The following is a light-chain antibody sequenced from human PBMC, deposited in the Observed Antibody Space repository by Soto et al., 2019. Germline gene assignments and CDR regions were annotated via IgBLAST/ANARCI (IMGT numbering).Light chain of an antibody. CDR1: SGSIASNY. CDR3: QSYDSRSPVV. Sequence: LTQPHSVSESPGKTVTISCTRSSGSIASNYVQWYQQRPGSAPTTVIYEDNQRPSGVDARCSGSIDSSSTSASLTCSVLKAEDEADYCCQSYDSRSPVVFGAGTKLTVL. V-gene: IGLV6-57*04. CDR2: EDN. J-gene: IGLJ2*01.